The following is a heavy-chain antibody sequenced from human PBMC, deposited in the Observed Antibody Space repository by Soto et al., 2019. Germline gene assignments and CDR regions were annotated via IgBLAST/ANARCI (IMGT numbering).Heavy chain of an antibody. CDR2: ISSGSRTI. D-gene: IGHD3-10*01. Sequence: ESGGSLVQPGGALRLSCAASGFTFSTHTMNWVRQAQGKGLEWLSYISSGSRTIYYADSVMGRFTISRDNAQNSLYLQMHSLRDEDTAVYYCATGSGNGSGYWGQGTLVTVSS. V-gene: IGHV3-48*02. J-gene: IGHJ4*02. CDR1: GFTFSTHT. CDR3: ATGSGNGSGY.